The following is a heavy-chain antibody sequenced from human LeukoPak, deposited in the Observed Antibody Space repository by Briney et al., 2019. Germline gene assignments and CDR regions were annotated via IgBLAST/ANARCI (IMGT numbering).Heavy chain of an antibody. V-gene: IGHV4-39*01. D-gene: IGHD3-10*01. CDR3: ARGRYYGSGI. Sequence: SETLSLTCTVSGGSISSTSYYWDWIRQSPGMGLGWIGTIFYTGNTYYNPSLKSRVTISVDTSKNQFSLKLSSVTAADTAVYYCARGRYYGSGIWGQGTLVTVSS. CDR2: IFYTGNT. CDR1: GGSISSTSYY. J-gene: IGHJ4*02.